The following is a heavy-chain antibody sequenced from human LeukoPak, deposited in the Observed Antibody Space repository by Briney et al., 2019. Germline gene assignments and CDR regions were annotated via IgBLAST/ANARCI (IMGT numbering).Heavy chain of an antibody. CDR3: ARHCSGGSCYSLAFDY. J-gene: IGHJ4*02. V-gene: IGHV3-21*01. Sequence: GGSLRLSCAASGFTFSSYSMNWVRQAPGKGLEWVSSISSSSSYIYYADSAKGRFTISRDNAKNSLYLQMNSLRAEDTAVYYCARHCSGGSCYSLAFDYWGQGTLVTVSS. CDR2: ISSSSSYI. D-gene: IGHD2-15*01. CDR1: GFTFSSYS.